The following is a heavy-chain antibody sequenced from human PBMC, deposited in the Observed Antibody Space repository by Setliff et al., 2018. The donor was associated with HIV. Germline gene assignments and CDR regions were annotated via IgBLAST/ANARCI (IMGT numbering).Heavy chain of an antibody. J-gene: IGHJ4*02. CDR1: GYTFTTYG. CDR3: ARRGNYYASAFDY. V-gene: IGHV1-18*01. D-gene: IGHD3-10*01. CDR2: ISPATDKT. Sequence: VASVKVSCKASGYTFTTYGMNWVRQAPGQGLEWMGWISPATDKTNYAQKLQGRLTMTTDTSTSTAYMDLRSLRSDDTAVYYCARRGNYYASAFDYWGQGTLVTVSS.